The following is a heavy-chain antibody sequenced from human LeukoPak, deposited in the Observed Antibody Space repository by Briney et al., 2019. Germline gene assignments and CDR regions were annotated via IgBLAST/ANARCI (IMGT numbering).Heavy chain of an antibody. V-gene: IGHV3-30*02. CDR3: ARVVISAAGTGPYYFDL. D-gene: IGHD6-13*01. CDR1: GFTFSSYG. J-gene: IGHJ2*01. Sequence: GGSLRLSCAASGFTFSSYGMHWVRQAPGKGLEWVAFIRYDGSNKYYADSVKGRFTISRDNSKNTLYLQMNSLRAVDTAVYYCARVVISAAGTGPYYFDLWGRGTLVTVSS. CDR2: IRYDGSNK.